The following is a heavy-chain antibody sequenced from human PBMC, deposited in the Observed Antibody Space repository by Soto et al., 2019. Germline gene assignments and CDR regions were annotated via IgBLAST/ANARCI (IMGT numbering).Heavy chain of an antibody. Sequence: SLRLSCAASGFTLSSYSMNWVRQAPGKGLEWVSYISSSSSTIYYADSVKGRFTVSRDNAKNSLYLQMNSLRDADTAVYYCARDLHSTGWYYFDYWGQGTLVTVSS. CDR1: GFTLSSYS. J-gene: IGHJ4*02. D-gene: IGHD6-19*01. V-gene: IGHV3-48*02. CDR3: ARDLHSTGWYYFDY. CDR2: ISSSSSTI.